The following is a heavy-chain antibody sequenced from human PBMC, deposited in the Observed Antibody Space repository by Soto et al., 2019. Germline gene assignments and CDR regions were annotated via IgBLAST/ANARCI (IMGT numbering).Heavy chain of an antibody. CDR1: GYSFNSYY. Sequence: ASVKVSCKASGYSFNSYYIHWVRQAPGQGLEWMAIINPSGGSTKYAQKFQDRVTMTSDTSTSTAYMELNSLTSEDTAVYYCARANVYSSGWYGWFDTWGQGTPVTVSS. D-gene: IGHD6-19*01. CDR2: INPSGGST. CDR3: ARANVYSSGWYGWFDT. V-gene: IGHV1-46*02. J-gene: IGHJ5*02.